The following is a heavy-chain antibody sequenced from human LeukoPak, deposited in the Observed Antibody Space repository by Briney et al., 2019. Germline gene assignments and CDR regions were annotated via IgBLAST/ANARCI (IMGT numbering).Heavy chain of an antibody. CDR1: GGSISSYY. D-gene: IGHD6-19*01. J-gene: IGHJ4*02. V-gene: IGHV4-34*01. CDR3: ARGRSAVAGWALFYYFDY. CDR2: INHSGST. Sequence: PSETESLTCTVSGGSISSYYWSWLRQPAGKGLEWIGEINHSGSTNYNPSLKSRVTISVDTSKNQFSLKLSSVTAADTAVYYCARGRSAVAGWALFYYFDYWGQGTLVTVSS.